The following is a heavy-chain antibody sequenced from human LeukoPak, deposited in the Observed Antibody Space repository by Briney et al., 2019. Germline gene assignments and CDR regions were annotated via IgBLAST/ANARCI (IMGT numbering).Heavy chain of an antibody. CDR3: ARDFAPHYYDSSGLDY. J-gene: IGHJ4*02. CDR2: MNPNSGNT. CDR1: GYTFTGYY. D-gene: IGHD3-22*01. Sequence: ASVKVSCKASGYTFTGYYMHWVRQATGQGLEWMGWMNPNSGNTGYAQKFQGRVTVTRNTSISTAYMELSSLRSEDTAVYYCARDFAPHYYDSSGLDYWGQGTLVTVSS. V-gene: IGHV1-8*02.